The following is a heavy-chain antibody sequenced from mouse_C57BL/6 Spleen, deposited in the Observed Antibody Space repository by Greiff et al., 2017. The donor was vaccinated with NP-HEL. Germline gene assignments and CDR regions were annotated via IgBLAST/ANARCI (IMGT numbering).Heavy chain of an antibody. CDR1: GYTFTDYE. CDR3: TRSEYSGAVDY. J-gene: IGHJ4*01. V-gene: IGHV1-15*01. Sequence: QVQLQQSGAELVRPGASVTLSCKASGYTFTDYEMHWVKQTPVHGLEWIGAIDPETGGTAYNQKFKGKAILTADKSSSTAYMELRSLTSEDSAVYYCTRSEYSGAVDYWGQGTSVTVSS. CDR2: IDPETGGT. D-gene: IGHD2-10*02.